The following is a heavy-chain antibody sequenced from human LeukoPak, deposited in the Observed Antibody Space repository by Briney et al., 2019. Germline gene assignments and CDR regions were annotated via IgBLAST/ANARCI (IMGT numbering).Heavy chain of an antibody. D-gene: IGHD6-13*01. CDR1: GFTFSNYA. CDR2: ISRNGGST. V-gene: IGHV3-64*02. CDR3: ARETMSSSWTYDY. J-gene: IGHJ4*02. Sequence: GGSLRLSCAASGFTFSNYAMHWVRQAPGEGLEYVSAISRNGGSTYYADSVKGRFTISRDNAENSLFLQMISLRDEDTAVYYCARETMSSSWTYDYWGQGTLVTVSS.